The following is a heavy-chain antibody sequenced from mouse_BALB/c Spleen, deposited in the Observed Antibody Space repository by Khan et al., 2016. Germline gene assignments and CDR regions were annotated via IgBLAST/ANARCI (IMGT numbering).Heavy chain of an antibody. CDR3: GRSAYRYDGTVDD. CDR1: GYSVTGYF. Sequence: VQLQQSGPELVKPGATVKISCKASGYSVTGYFMNWVKQSHGKSLEWIGRINPYNGDTIYNQKFKGKATLTADKSSSTAHMELLSQTSQHSAVYYCGRSAYRYDGTVDDWGQGTTLTVSS. J-gene: IGHJ2*01. CDR2: INPYNGDT. D-gene: IGHD2-14*01. V-gene: IGHV1-37*01.